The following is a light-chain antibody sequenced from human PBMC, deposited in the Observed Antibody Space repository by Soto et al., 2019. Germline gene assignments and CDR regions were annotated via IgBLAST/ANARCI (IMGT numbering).Light chain of an antibody. J-gene: IGKJ1*01. CDR3: QHYNSYPWT. V-gene: IGKV1-5*03. CDR1: QSVSTW. CDR2: QAS. Sequence: DIQLTQSPSTLSASVGDRVTITCRASQSVSTWLAWYQQKPGQAPKLLIYQASSLESGVPSRFSGSGSGTEFTLTISSLQPGDFAAYYCQHYNSYPWTFGQGTKVEIK.